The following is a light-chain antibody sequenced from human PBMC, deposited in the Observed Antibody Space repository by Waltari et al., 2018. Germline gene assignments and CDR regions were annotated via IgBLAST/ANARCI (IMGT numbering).Light chain of an antibody. V-gene: IGLV2-11*01. J-gene: IGLJ3*02. CDR1: SSDVGGYNY. Sequence: QSALTQPRSVSGSPGQSVTISFTGTSSDVGGYNYVSWYQQHPGKAPKLMIYDVSKRPSGVPDRFAGSKSGNTASLTSSGLQAEDEAEYYCCSYAGSYTWVFGGGTKLTVL. CDR2: DVS. CDR3: CSYAGSYTWV.